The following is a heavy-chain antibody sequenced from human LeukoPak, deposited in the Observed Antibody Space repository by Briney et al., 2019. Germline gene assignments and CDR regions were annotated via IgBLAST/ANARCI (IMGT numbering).Heavy chain of an antibody. CDR1: GLTFSKYA. CDR3: AKDLAYSNSRF. Sequence: GGSLRLSCEASGLTFSKYAMNWVRQAPGKGLEWVSGVSNSGGSTYYADSVKGRFTISRDNSMNRLYLQMNSLGAEDTAVYYCAKDLAYSNSRFWGQGTLVTVSS. J-gene: IGHJ4*02. D-gene: IGHD6-13*01. V-gene: IGHV3-23*01. CDR2: VSNSGGST.